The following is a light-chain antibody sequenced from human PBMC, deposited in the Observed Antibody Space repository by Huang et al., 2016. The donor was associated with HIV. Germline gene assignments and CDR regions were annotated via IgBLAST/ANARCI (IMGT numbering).Light chain of an antibody. Sequence: DVVMTQSPLFLPVTLGQSASLSCSSSQSHVHTDETTYVSGFKQRPGQPPRPLINKVCQRASGVPDISRGSGSGTFFTLEISRVAAEDVGRYFCLQGTHWPPTFGQGTRLEI. J-gene: IGKJ1*01. CDR2: KVC. CDR3: LQGTHWPPT. V-gene: IGKV2-30*02. CDR1: QSHVHTDETTY.